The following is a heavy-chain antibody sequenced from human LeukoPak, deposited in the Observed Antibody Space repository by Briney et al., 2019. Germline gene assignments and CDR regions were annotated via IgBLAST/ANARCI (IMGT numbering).Heavy chain of an antibody. Sequence: PGGSLRLSCAASGFTFSNAWMSWVRQAPGKGLEWVSGISGGSDGTYYADSVKGRFTISRDNSKNTLYLQMNSLRAEDTAVYYCARGQSQQMVNWFDPWGQGTLVTVSS. CDR1: GFTFSNAW. D-gene: IGHD6-13*01. CDR3: ARGQSQQMVNWFDP. J-gene: IGHJ5*02. CDR2: ISGGSDGT. V-gene: IGHV3-23*01.